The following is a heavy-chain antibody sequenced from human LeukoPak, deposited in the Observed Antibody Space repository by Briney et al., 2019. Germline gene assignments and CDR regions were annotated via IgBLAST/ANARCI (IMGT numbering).Heavy chain of an antibody. V-gene: IGHV4-4*07. J-gene: IGHJ3*02. CDR1: GGSISSYY. D-gene: IGHD2-2*01. CDR3: ARVVCSSSSCEKRGAFDI. CDR2: IYTSGST. Sequence: KTSETVSLTCTVSGGSISSYYWSWIRQPAGKGLEWIGRIYTSGSTYYNPSLKSRVTISVDTSKNQFSLKLSSVTAADTAVYYCARVVCSSSSCEKRGAFDIWGQGTMVTVSS.